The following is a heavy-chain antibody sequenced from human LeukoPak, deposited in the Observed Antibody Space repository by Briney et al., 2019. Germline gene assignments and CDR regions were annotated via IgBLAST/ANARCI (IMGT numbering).Heavy chain of an antibody. D-gene: IGHD3-22*01. CDR3: ARAHDGSGYYLGY. V-gene: IGHV3-74*01. Sequence: GRSLRLSCAASGFTFSSYWMHWARQAPGKGLVWVSRINSDGSSTTYADSVKGRFTISRDNAKNTLYLQMNSLRAEDTAVYYCARAHDGSGYYLGYWGQGTLVTVSS. CDR2: INSDGSST. CDR1: GFTFSSYW. J-gene: IGHJ4*02.